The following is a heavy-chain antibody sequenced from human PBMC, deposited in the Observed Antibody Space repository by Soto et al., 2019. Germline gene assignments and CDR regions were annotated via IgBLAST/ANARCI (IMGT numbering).Heavy chain of an antibody. Sequence: PSETLSLTCAVYGGSFSGYDWSWIRQPPGKGLEWIGEINHSGSTNYNPSLKSRVTISVDTSKNQFSLKLSSVTAADTAVYYCASGGRRYCSGGSCRRRWFDPWGQGTLVTVSS. D-gene: IGHD2-15*01. J-gene: IGHJ5*02. CDR3: ASGGRRYCSGGSCRRRWFDP. V-gene: IGHV4-34*01. CDR2: INHSGST. CDR1: GGSFSGYD.